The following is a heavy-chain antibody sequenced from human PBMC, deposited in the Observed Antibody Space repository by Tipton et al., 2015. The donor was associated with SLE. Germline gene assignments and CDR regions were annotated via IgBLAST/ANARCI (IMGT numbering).Heavy chain of an antibody. J-gene: IGHJ4*02. CDR2: INHSGST. CDR3: ARGVASTDFWSGYYYFDY. V-gene: IGHV4-34*01. CDR1: GGSFSGYY. D-gene: IGHD3-3*01. Sequence: TLSLTCAVYGGSFSGYYWSWIRQTPGKGLEWIGEINHSGSTNYNPSLKSRVTISVDTSKNQFSLKLSSVGAADTAVYYCARGVASTDFWSGYYYFDYWGRGTLVTVSS.